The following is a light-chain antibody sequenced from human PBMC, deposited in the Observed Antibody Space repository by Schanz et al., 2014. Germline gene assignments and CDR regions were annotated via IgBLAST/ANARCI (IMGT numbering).Light chain of an antibody. CDR2: DAS. Sequence: DIQMTQSPSTLSASVGDRVTITCRASQSISSWLAWYQQKTGKAPNLLIYDASSLESGVPSRFSGSGSGTEFTLTISSLEPEDFAVYYCQQRSNWPPNTFGQGTKLEIK. J-gene: IGKJ2*01. CDR3: QQRSNWPPNT. V-gene: IGKV1-5*01. CDR1: QSISSW.